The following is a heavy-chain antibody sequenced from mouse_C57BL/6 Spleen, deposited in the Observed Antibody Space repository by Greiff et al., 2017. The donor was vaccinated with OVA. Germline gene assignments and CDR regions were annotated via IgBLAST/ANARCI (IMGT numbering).Heavy chain of an antibody. CDR1: GYTFTDYE. Sequence: QVQLQQSGAELVRPGASVTLSCKASGYTFTDYEMHWVKQTPVHGLEWIGAIDPETGGTAYNQKFKGKAILTADKSSSTAYMELRSLTSEYSAVDYCTRSDYGSPYWYFDVWGTGTTVTVSS. CDR3: TRSDYGSPYWYFDV. CDR2: IDPETGGT. J-gene: IGHJ1*03. V-gene: IGHV1-15*01. D-gene: IGHD1-1*01.